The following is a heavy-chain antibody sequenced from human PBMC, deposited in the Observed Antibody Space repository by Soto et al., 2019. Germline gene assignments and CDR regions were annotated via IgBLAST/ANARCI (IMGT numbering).Heavy chain of an antibody. J-gene: IGHJ4*02. CDR1: GYTFTSYA. CDR3: ARDRLRYFDWFLRYFDY. V-gene: IGHV1-3*01. Sequence: ASVKVSCKASGYTFTSYAMHWVRQAPGQRLEWMGWINAGNGNTKYSQKFQGRVTITRDTSASTAYMELSSLRSEDTAVYYCARDRLRYFDWFLRYFDYWGQGTLVTVSS. D-gene: IGHD3-9*01. CDR2: INAGNGNT.